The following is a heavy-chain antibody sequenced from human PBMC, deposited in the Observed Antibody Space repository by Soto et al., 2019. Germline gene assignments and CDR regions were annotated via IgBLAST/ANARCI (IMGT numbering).Heavy chain of an antibody. CDR2: TYYRSKWHY. D-gene: IGHD6-6*01. Sequence: SQTLSLTCSISGDSFSSNGGAWNCIRQSPSRGLEWLGRTYYRSKWHYDYAVSVKSRITINPDPSENQFSLQLSSVTPEDTAVYYCARGEYSTSSGVIYYYYPTDVSGPVPTGTVS. CDR1: GDSFSSNGGA. CDR3: ARGEYSTSSGVIYYYYPTDV. V-gene: IGHV6-1*01. J-gene: IGHJ6*02.